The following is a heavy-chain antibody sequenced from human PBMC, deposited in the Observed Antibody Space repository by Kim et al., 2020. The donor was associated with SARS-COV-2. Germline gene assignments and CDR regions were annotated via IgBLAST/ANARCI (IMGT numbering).Heavy chain of an antibody. CDR3: ASKMATISRDDAFDI. J-gene: IGHJ3*02. V-gene: IGHV4-59*01. D-gene: IGHD5-12*01. Sequence: PSLKSRVTISVDTSKNQFSLKLSSVTAADTAVYYCASKMATISRDDAFDIWGQGTMVTVSS.